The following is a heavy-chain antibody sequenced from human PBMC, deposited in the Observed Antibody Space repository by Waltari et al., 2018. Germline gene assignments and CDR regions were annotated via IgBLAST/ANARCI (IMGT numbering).Heavy chain of an antibody. V-gene: IGHV4-39*07. Sequence: QLQLQESGPGLVKPSETLSLTCTVSGGSISSSSYYWGWIRQPPGKGLEWIGSIYYSGSTYYNPSLKSRVTISVDTSKNQFSLKLSSVTAADTAVYYCASRLMTTVTTRTGNWFDPWGQGTLVTVSS. CDR2: IYYSGST. CDR3: ASRLMTTVTTRTGNWFDP. CDR1: GGSISSSSYY. D-gene: IGHD4-17*01. J-gene: IGHJ5*02.